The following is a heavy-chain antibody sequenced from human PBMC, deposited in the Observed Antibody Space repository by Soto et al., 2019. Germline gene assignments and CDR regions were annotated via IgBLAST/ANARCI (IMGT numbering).Heavy chain of an antibody. CDR3: VREGRGSFDF. D-gene: IGHD5-12*01. V-gene: IGHV3-23*01. CDR2: IGGRGNSA. Sequence: GGSLRLSCAASGFIFTNYAMNWVRQAPGKGLEWVSVIGGRGNSAYYADSVQGRFTISRDNSKNTLSLQMSSLTADDTAIYYCVREGRGSFDFWGRGTMVT. CDR1: GFIFTNYA. J-gene: IGHJ3*01.